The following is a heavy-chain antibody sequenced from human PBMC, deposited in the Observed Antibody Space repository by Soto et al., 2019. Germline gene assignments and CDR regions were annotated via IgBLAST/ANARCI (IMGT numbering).Heavy chain of an antibody. CDR2: IMKDGSTT. Sequence: EVQLVESGGNLVQPGGSLRLSCAASGFTFSDYWMSWVRQAPGKGLEWVADIMKDGSTTAYVDSVKGRFTISRDNAKNSLYLQMSSLRVEDTATYFCVRNSDYHRFDFWGQGTLVIVSS. CDR3: VRNSDYHRFDF. D-gene: IGHD1-26*01. J-gene: IGHJ4*02. CDR1: GFTFSDYW. V-gene: IGHV3-7*05.